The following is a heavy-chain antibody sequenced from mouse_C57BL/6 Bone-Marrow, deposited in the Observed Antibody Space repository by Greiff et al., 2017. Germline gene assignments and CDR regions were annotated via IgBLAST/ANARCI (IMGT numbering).Heavy chain of an antibody. CDR3: TRYGARFYFDY. J-gene: IGHJ2*01. CDR1: GYSITSDY. Sequence: DVQLQESGPGLAKPSQTLSLTCSVSGYSITSDYWNWIRQFPGNKLEYMGYISYSGSTSYNPSLKSRISITRDTSKNQYFLQLNSVTTEDTAKYCGTRYGARFYFDYWGQGTTLTVSS. D-gene: IGHD1-1*01. V-gene: IGHV3-8*01. CDR2: ISYSGST.